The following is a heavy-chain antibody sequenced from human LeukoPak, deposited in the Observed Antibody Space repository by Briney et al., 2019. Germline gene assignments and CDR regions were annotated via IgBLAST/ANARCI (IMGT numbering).Heavy chain of an antibody. CDR2: IYYSGST. Sequence: SETLSLTCTVSGGSISSGDYYWSWVRQPPGKGLEWIVYIYYSGSTYYNPSLKSRVTMSVDTSKNQFSLKLSSVTAADTAVYYCARDSKRQVSSYNWFDPWGQGTLVTVSS. J-gene: IGHJ5*02. V-gene: IGHV4-30-4*08. CDR3: ARDSKRQVSSYNWFDP. CDR1: GGSISSGDYY. D-gene: IGHD5-18*01.